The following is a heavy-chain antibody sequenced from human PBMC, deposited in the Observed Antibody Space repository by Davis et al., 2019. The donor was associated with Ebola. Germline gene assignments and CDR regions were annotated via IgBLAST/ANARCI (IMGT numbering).Heavy chain of an antibody. Sequence: GESLKISCASSGFIFRNYVMIWVRHAPAKGLEWVSTLGTSADTYYADSVKGRFTISRDNSKNTLYLQMNNLRVEDTALYYCAKGGDSNYDFDHWGQGNLVTGSS. D-gene: IGHD4-11*01. CDR3: AKGGDSNYDFDH. J-gene: IGHJ4*02. CDR1: GFIFRNYV. V-gene: IGHV3-23*01. CDR2: LGTSADT.